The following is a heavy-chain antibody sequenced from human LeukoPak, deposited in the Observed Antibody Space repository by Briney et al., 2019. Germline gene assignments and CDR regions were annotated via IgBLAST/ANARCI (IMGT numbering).Heavy chain of an antibody. D-gene: IGHD3-22*01. CDR1: GYTVTSYA. CDR2: INAGNGNT. CDR3: ARGPYYYDSSGYDY. Sequence: GASVKVSCKASGYTVTSYAMHWVRQAPGQRLEWMGWINAGNGNTKYSQKFQGRVTITRDTSASTAYMELSSLRSEDTAAYYCARGPYYYDSSGYDYWGQGALVTVSS. V-gene: IGHV1-3*01. J-gene: IGHJ4*02.